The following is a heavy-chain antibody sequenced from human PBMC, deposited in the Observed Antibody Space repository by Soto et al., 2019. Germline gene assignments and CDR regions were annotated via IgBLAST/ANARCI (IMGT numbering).Heavy chain of an antibody. V-gene: IGHV4-59*11. Sequence: SETLSLTCTVSGGSLISHYWSWIRQPPGKGLEWIGYIYYSGSTSYNPSLKSRVTMSVDTSKNQFSLMLTSVSAADTAVYFCATGGWTNDLWGQGSLLTVSS. CDR1: GGSLISHY. CDR2: IYYSGST. CDR3: ATGGWTNDL. J-gene: IGHJ5*02. D-gene: IGHD6-19*01.